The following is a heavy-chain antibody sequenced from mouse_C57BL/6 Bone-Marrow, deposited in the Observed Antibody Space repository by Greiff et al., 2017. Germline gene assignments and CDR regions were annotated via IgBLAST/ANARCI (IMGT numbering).Heavy chain of an antibody. J-gene: IGHJ4*01. V-gene: IGHV1-80*01. CDR3: ARDHYYGSSYAMDY. Sequence: VQGVESGAELVKPGASVKISCKASGYAFSSYWMNWVKQRPGKGLEWIGQIYPGDGDTNYNGQFKGKATLTADKSSSTAYMQLSSLTSEDSAVYFCARDHYYGSSYAMDYWGQGTSVTVSS. CDR1: GYAFSSYW. D-gene: IGHD1-1*01. CDR2: IYPGDGDT.